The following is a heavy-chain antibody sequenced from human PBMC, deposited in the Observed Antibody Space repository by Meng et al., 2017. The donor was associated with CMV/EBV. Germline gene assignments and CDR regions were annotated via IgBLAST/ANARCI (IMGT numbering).Heavy chain of an antibody. CDR1: TGSISSRSYY. CDR2: SYYSGST. J-gene: IGHJ5*02. Sequence: SQTLSPTCIVYTGSISSRSYYWGWIRQPPGKGLEWIGRSYYSGSTYYNPSLKRRVTIYVDTSKNQFSLKLSSVTAADTAVYYCARSNERITIFGLVIKSRRNWFDPWGQGTLVTVSS. V-gene: IGHV4-39*01. CDR3: ARSNERITIFGLVIKSRRNWFDP. D-gene: IGHD3-3*01.